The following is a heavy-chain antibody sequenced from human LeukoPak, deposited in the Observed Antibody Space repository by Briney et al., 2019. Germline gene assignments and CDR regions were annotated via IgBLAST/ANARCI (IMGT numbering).Heavy chain of an antibody. V-gene: IGHV1-18*01. CDR3: ARSGYSSSWYRDYYYYMDV. Sequence: ASVKVSCKASGYTFTSYGISWVRQAPGQGLEWMGWISAYNGNTNYAQKLQGRVTMTTDTSTSTAYMELRSLRSDDTAVYYCARSGYSSSWYRDYYYYMDVWGKGITVTVSS. J-gene: IGHJ6*03. D-gene: IGHD6-13*01. CDR2: ISAYNGNT. CDR1: GYTFTSYG.